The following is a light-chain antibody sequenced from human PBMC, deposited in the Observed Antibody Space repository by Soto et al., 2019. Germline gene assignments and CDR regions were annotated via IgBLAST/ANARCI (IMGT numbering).Light chain of an antibody. CDR2: DVT. J-gene: IGLJ3*02. Sequence: QSALTQPASVSGSPGQSITISCTGTSSDVGGYNYVSWYQHHPGKAPKLMIYDVTNRPSGVSNRFSASKSGNTASLTISGLQAEDEADYYFTSYTTSSPYLVFGGGTKLTVL. CDR3: TSYTTSSPYLV. CDR1: SSDVGGYNY. V-gene: IGLV2-14*03.